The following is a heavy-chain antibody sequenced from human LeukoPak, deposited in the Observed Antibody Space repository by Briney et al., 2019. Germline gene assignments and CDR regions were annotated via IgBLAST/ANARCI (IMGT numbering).Heavy chain of an antibody. CDR1: GISLSSRA. CDR3: AKTSAGIRGGYFDY. J-gene: IGHJ4*02. Sequence: SLRLSCASSGISLSSRAMRWVRQAPANGLAPSTLIHDIGGNTYYADSVKGRFAISGDNCKNTLFLQMSSLRAEDTDVYYSAKTSAGIRGGYFDYWGQGTLVTVSS. CDR2: IHDIGGNT. D-gene: IGHD3-10*01. V-gene: IGHV3-23*01.